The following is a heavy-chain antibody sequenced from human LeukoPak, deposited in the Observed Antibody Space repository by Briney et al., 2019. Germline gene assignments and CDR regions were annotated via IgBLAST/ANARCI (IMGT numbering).Heavy chain of an antibody. Sequence: SETPSLACTVSGGSISSYYWSWIRQPPGKGLEWIGYMYYSGSTNYNPSLKSRVTISVDTSKNQFSLKLSSVTAADTAVYYCARDARRGWFDPWGQGTLVTVSS. J-gene: IGHJ5*02. CDR3: ARDARRGWFDP. V-gene: IGHV4-59*01. CDR2: MYYSGST. CDR1: GGSISSYY. D-gene: IGHD3-10*01.